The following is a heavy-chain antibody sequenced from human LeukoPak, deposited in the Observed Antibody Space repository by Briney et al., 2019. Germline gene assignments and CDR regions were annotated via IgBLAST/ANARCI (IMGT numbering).Heavy chain of an antibody. CDR1: GFRFSDFT. CDR2: ISGSGGST. D-gene: IGHD3-22*01. V-gene: IGHV3-23*01. J-gene: IGHJ4*02. Sequence: GGSLRLSCAASGFRFSDFTMAWVRQAPGKGLEWVSAISGSGGSTYYADSVKGRFTISRDNSKNTLYLQMNSLRAEDTAVYYCASRTFYYYDSSGPTEYYFDYWGQGTLVTVSS. CDR3: ASRTFYYYDSSGPTEYYFDY.